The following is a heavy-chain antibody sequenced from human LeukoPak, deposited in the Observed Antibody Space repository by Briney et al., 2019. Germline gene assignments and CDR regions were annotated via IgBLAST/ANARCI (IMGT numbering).Heavy chain of an antibody. D-gene: IGHD5-24*01. Sequence: PGGSLRLSCAASGFTFDDYAMHWVRQAPGKGLEWVSDISWNSGSIGYADSVKGRFTISRDNAKNSLYLQMNSLRAEDTALYYCAKDSVAKAPIGVWLFDYWGQGTLVTVSS. CDR2: ISWNSGSI. CDR1: GFTFDDYA. J-gene: IGHJ4*02. CDR3: AKDSVAKAPIGVWLFDY. V-gene: IGHV3-9*01.